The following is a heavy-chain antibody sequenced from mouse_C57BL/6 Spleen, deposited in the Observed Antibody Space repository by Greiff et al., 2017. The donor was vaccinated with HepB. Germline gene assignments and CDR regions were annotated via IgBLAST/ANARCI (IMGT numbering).Heavy chain of an antibody. J-gene: IGHJ1*03. D-gene: IGHD1-1*01. CDR2: FYPGSGSI. CDR1: GYTFTEYT. Sequence: VQLQESGAELVKPGASVKLSCKASGYTFTEYTIHWVKQRSGQGLEWIGWFYPGSGSIKYNEKFKDKATLTADKSSSTVYMELSRLTSEYSAVYFCARHEGYYYGSSYGWYFDVWGTGTTVTVSS. V-gene: IGHV1-62-2*01. CDR3: ARHEGYYYGSSYGWYFDV.